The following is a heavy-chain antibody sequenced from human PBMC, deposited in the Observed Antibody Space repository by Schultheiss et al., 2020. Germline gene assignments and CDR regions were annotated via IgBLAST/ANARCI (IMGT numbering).Heavy chain of an antibody. Sequence: SETLSLTCTVSGGSISSYYWSWIRQPPGKGLEWIGSIYYSGSTNYNPSLKSRVTISVDTSKNQFSMKLSSVTAADTAVYYCARDLRGLDYWGQGTLVTVSS. CDR3: ARDLRGLDY. J-gene: IGHJ4*02. CDR2: IYYSGST. V-gene: IGHV4-59*01. CDR1: GGSISSYY.